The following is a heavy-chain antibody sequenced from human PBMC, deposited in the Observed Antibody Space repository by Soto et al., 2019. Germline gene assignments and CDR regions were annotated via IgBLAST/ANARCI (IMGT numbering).Heavy chain of an antibody. CDR3: ATRGGPQPRHKTRITYFDY. V-gene: IGHV4-59*01. CDR1: GGSISSYY. CDR2: IYYSGST. J-gene: IGHJ4*02. D-gene: IGHD2-15*01. Sequence: SETLSLTCTVSGGSISSYYWSWIRQPPGKGLEWIGYIYYSGSTNYNPSLKSRVTISVDTSKNQFSLKLSSVTAADTAVYYCATRGGPQPRHKTRITYFDYWGQGTLVTVSS.